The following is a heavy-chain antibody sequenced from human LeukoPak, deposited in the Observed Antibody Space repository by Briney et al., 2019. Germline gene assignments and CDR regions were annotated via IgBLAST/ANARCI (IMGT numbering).Heavy chain of an antibody. V-gene: IGHV3-7*01. Sequence: GGSLRLSCAVSGFTFSSYCMSWVRQAPGKGLEWVANIKQDGSEKYYVDSVKGRFTISRDNAKNSLYLQMNSLRAEDTAVYYCASQTGYYNWFDPWGQGTLVTVSS. CDR1: GFTFSSYC. CDR3: ASQTGYYNWFDP. J-gene: IGHJ5*02. CDR2: IKQDGSEK. D-gene: IGHD6-13*01.